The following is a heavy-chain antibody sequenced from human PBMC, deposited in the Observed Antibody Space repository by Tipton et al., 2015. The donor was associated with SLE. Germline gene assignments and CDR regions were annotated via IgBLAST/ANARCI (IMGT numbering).Heavy chain of an antibody. Sequence: TLSLTCTVSGGSISSSSYYWGWIRQPSGKGLEWIGSIYYSGSTYYNPSLKSRVTISVDTSKNQFSLKLSSVTAADTAVYYCARSAFPYYDFWSGYYPNFDYWGQGTLVTVSS. V-gene: IGHV4-39*01. CDR3: ARSAFPYYDFWSGYYPNFDY. CDR2: IYYSGST. J-gene: IGHJ4*02. CDR1: GGSISSSSYY. D-gene: IGHD3-3*01.